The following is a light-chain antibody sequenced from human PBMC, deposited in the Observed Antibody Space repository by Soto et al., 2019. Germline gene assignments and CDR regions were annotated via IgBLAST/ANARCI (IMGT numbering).Light chain of an antibody. V-gene: IGKV3-15*01. CDR1: QSAGNN. J-gene: IGKJ1*01. CDR2: GTS. CDR3: QHYNNWPPWT. Sequence: EMVMTQSPGILSLSPGERATLSCRASQSAGNNLAWYQQRPGQAPRLLIYGTSNRATGIPARYVGSGSGTEYTLTISSLQSEDFAVYYCQHYNNWPPWTFGQGTKVEVK.